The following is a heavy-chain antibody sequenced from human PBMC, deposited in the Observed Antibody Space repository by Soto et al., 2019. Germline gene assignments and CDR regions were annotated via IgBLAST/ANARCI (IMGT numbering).Heavy chain of an antibody. Sequence: SETLSLTCTVSGGSISSSSYYWGWIRQPPGKGLEWIGSIYYSGSTYYNPSLKSRVTISVDTSKNQFSLKLSSVTAADTAVYYCARLDSRYYDFWSGTFDPWGQGTLVTVSS. V-gene: IGHV4-39*01. J-gene: IGHJ5*02. CDR2: IYYSGST. CDR1: GGSISSSSYY. D-gene: IGHD3-3*01. CDR3: ARLDSRYYDFWSGTFDP.